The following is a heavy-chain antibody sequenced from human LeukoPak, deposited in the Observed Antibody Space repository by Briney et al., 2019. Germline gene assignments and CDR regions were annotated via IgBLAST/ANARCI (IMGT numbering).Heavy chain of an antibody. CDR3: ARAEKSYYYYYYYMDV. J-gene: IGHJ6*03. CDR1: GFTFSSYE. Sequence: GGSLRLSCAASGFTFSSYEMNWVRQAPGKGLEWVSYISSSGSTIYYADSVKGRFTISRDNAKSSLYLQMNSLRAEDTAVYYCARAEKSYYYYYYYMDVWGKGTTVTVSS. V-gene: IGHV3-48*03. CDR2: ISSSGSTI.